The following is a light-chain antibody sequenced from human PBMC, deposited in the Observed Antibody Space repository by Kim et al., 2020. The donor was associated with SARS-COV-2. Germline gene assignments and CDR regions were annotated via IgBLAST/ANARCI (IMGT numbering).Light chain of an antibody. Sequence: SYELTQPLSVSVALGQTARLTCGGNNIQTKNVHWYRQKPGQAPVLVMYKDSKRPSGIPERFSGSNSGNTATLTITGAQAGDEADYYCQVWDSGTWVFGGGTQLTVL. CDR1: NIQTKN. V-gene: IGLV3-9*01. CDR3: QVWDSGTWV. CDR2: KDS. J-gene: IGLJ3*02.